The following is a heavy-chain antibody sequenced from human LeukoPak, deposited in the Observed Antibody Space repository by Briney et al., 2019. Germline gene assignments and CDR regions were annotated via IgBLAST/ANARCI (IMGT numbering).Heavy chain of an antibody. V-gene: IGHV3-53*01. D-gene: IGHD3-10*01. CDR2: MYRDGTT. J-gene: IGHJ4*02. CDR3: ASGSGVYMFFDC. CDR1: GFTVSANY. Sequence: GGSLRLSCAASGFTVSANYMSWVRQAPGKGLEWVSVMYRDGTTYYTESVKGRFTLSRDYSRSTLYFQMNSLRAEDTAVYYCASGSGVYMFFDCWGQGTLVTVSS.